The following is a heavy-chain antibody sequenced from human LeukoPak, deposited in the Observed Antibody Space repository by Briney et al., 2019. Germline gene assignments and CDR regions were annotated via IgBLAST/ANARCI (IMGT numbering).Heavy chain of an antibody. CDR2: IYPGDSDT. D-gene: IGHD3-3*01. CDR1: GYSFTSYW. J-gene: IGHJ5*02. V-gene: IGHV5-51*01. Sequence: GESLRISCKGSGYSFTSYWIAWVRQMPGKSLEWMGIIYPGDSDTRYSPSFQGQVTISADKSISTAYLQWSSLKASDSAMYYCARRGALWSGYPSYWFDPWGQGTLVTVSS. CDR3: ARRGALWSGYPSYWFDP.